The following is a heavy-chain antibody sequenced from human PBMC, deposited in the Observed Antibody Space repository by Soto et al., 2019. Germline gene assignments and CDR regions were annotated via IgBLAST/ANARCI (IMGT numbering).Heavy chain of an antibody. CDR1: GGSFSGYY. CDR3: AIARLDYYDSSGPFDY. D-gene: IGHD3-22*01. Sequence: ETLSLTCAVYGGSFSGYYWSWIRQPPGKGLEWIGEINHSGSTNYNPSLKSRVTISVDTSKNQFSLKLSSVTAADTAVYYCAIARLDYYDSSGPFDYWGQGTLVTVSS. CDR2: INHSGST. V-gene: IGHV4-34*01. J-gene: IGHJ4*02.